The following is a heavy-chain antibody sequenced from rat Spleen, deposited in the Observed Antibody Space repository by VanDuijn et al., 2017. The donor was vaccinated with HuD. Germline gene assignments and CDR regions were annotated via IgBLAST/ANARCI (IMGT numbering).Heavy chain of an antibody. Sequence: EVQLVESGGGLVQPGGSLKLSCAASGFTFSDYNMAWVRQAPTQGLEWVATISYDGRTTSYRGSVKGRFTISRDYAASTRFLQMDSLRSEDTATYYCVRHLIGKSYYFDYWGQGVMVTVSS. CDR3: VRHLIGKSYYFDY. J-gene: IGHJ2*01. V-gene: IGHV5-7*01. CDR1: GFTFSDYN. D-gene: IGHD3-6*01. CDR2: ISYDGRTT.